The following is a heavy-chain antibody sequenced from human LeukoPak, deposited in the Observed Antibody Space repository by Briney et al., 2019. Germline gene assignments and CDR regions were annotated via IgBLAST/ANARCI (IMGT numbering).Heavy chain of an antibody. CDR3: AKDGFYYGSGSYSALDY. V-gene: IGHV3-74*01. CDR2: INHDGSAT. Sequence: GGSLRLSCAASGFAFSGYWMHWVRQAPGKGLVWVSRINHDGSATIYADSVKGRFTFSRDSSKNTLYLQMNSLRAEDTAVYYCAKDGFYYGSGSYSALDYWGQGTLVTVSS. CDR1: GFAFSGYW. D-gene: IGHD3-10*01. J-gene: IGHJ4*02.